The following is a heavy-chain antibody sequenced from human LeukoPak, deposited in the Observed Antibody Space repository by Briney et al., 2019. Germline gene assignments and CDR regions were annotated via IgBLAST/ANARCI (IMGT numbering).Heavy chain of an antibody. D-gene: IGHD2-15*01. V-gene: IGHV3-48*01. CDR3: ASDCSGGSLRY. CDR1: GFSFSSYS. Sequence: GGSLRLSCAASGFSFSSYSMNWVRQAPGKGLEWISYISSGSSTIFYADSVKGRFTISRDNAENSLYLQMNSLRAEDTAVYYCASDCSGGSLRYWGQGTLVTVSS. CDR2: ISSGSSTI. J-gene: IGHJ4*02.